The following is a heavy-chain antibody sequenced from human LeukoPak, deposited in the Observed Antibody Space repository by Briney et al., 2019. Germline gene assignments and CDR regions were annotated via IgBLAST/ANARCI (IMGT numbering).Heavy chain of an antibody. J-gene: IGHJ3*02. CDR3: ARGPLSSGYYSHAFDI. CDR2: IRSDGSNK. CDR1: GFTFSNYG. V-gene: IGHV3-30*02. D-gene: IGHD3-22*01. Sequence: GGSLRLSCAASGFTFSNYGIHWVRQPPGKGLEWVAFIRSDGSNKYYADSVRGRFTVSRDNSKNTLSLQMNSLRAEDTAVYYCARGPLSSGYYSHAFDIWGQGTMVTVSS.